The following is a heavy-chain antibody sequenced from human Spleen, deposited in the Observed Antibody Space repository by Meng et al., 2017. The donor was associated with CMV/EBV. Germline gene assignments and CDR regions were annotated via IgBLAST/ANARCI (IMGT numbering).Heavy chain of an antibody. CDR1: GYAFSDYW. D-gene: IGHD4-17*01. CDR2: IKHDGNEK. V-gene: IGHV3-7*01. CDR3: AGPLRATVTTRWFFDY. J-gene: IGHJ4*02. Sequence: GGSLRLSCVGSGYAFSDYWMSWVRRAPGKGLEWVATIKHDGNEKYHVDSAKGRFTISRDNAKNSLFLQMNSLRAEDTAVYYCAGPLRATVTTRWFFDYWGQGTLVTVS.